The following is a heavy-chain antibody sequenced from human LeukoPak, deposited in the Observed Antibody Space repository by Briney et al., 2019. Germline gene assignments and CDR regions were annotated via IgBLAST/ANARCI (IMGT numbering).Heavy chain of an antibody. J-gene: IGHJ6*03. D-gene: IGHD2-21*02. V-gene: IGHV1-3*03. Sequence: ASVKASCKASGYTFTSYAMHWVRQAPGQRLEWMGWINAGNGNTKYSQEFQGRVTITRDTSASTAYMELSSLRSEDTAVYYCAIGAVTTMLWNYMDVWGKGTTVTISS. CDR3: AIGAVTTMLWNYMDV. CDR1: GYTFTSYA. CDR2: INAGNGNT.